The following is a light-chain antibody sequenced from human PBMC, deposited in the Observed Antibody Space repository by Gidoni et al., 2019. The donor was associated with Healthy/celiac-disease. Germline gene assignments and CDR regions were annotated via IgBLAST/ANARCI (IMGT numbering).Light chain of an antibody. J-gene: IGKJ5*01. CDR2: DAS. CDR1: QRVSSY. V-gene: IGKV3-11*01. Sequence: EIVLTQSPATLSLSPGERATLSCRASQRVSSYLAWYQQKPGQAPRLLIYDASNRATGIPARFSGSGSGTDFTLTISSLEPEDFAVYYCQQRSNWPITFGQGPRLEIK. CDR3: QQRSNWPIT.